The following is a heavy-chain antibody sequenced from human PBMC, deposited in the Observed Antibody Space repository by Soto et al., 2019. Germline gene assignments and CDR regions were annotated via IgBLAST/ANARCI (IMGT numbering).Heavy chain of an antibody. Sequence: EVQLVQSGAEVKKPGESLKISCEGSGYSFTSYWIGWVRQMPGKGLEWMGIIYPGDSDTRYSPSFQGQVTISADKSISTAYLQWSSLKASDTAMYYCARSAPNYDILTGAFDYWGQGTLVTVSS. CDR1: GYSFTSYW. J-gene: IGHJ4*02. V-gene: IGHV5-51*03. CDR3: ARSAPNYDILTGAFDY. CDR2: IYPGDSDT. D-gene: IGHD3-9*01.